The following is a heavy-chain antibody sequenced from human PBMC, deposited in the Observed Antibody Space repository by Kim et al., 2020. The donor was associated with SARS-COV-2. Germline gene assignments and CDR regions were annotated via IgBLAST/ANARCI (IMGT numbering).Heavy chain of an antibody. J-gene: IGHJ4*02. D-gene: IGHD2-21*02. Sequence: NAAQKFQGRVTITADESTSTAYMELSSLRSEDTAVYYCARGCGGDYYFDYWGQGTLVTVSS. V-gene: IGHV1-69*01. CDR3: ARGCGGDYYFDY.